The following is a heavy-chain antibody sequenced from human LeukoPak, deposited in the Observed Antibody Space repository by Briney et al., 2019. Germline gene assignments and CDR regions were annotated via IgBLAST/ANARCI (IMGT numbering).Heavy chain of an antibody. D-gene: IGHD4-17*01. CDR2: ISYIGRT. V-gene: IGHV4-59*11. Sequence: SETLSLICAVSDDSFSSHYWTWIRQPPGKGLEWIGYISYIGRTNYNPPLKSRVTISIDTSKNQFSLKLTSVTAADTAVYYCARDLVTVTKGFDIWGQGTMVSVSS. CDR1: DDSFSSHY. J-gene: IGHJ3*02. CDR3: ARDLVTVTKGFDI.